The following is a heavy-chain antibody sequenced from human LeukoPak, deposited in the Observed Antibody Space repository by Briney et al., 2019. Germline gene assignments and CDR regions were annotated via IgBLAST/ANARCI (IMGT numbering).Heavy chain of an antibody. J-gene: IGHJ6*02. Sequence: PGGSLRLSCAASGFTFSSYGMHWVRQAPGKGLEWVAVIWYDGSNKYYADSVKGRFTISRDNSKNTLYLQMNSLRAEDTAVYYCARDSGSGSYSPYYYGMDVWGQGTTVTVSS. CDR3: ARDSGSGSYSPYYYGMDV. CDR1: GFTFSSYG. CDR2: IWYDGSNK. V-gene: IGHV3-33*01. D-gene: IGHD3-10*01.